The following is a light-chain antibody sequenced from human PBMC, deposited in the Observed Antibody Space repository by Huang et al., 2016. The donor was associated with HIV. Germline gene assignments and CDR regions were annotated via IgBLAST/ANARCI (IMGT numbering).Light chain of an antibody. V-gene: IGKV1-9*01. CDR2: AAS. J-gene: IGKJ2*01. CDR3: QQLKSYQYT. CDR1: QDISSF. Sequence: IQLTQSPSSLSASVGDRVTITCRASQDISSFLAWYQQKPGQAPKLLIYAASTLQSGVPSRFSGSGSGPDFTLTISSLQPEDFAIYDCQQLKSYQYTFGQGTKLEIK.